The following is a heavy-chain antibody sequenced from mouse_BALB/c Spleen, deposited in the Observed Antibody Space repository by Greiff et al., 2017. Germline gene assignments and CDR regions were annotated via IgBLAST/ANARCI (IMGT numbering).Heavy chain of an antibody. Sequence: VQLQQSGAELVKPGASVKLSCTASGFNIKDPYMHWVKQRPEQGLEWIGRIDPANGNTKYDPKFQGKATITADTSSNTAYLQLSSLTSEDTAVYYCARQLGLRVYAMDYWGQGTSVTVSS. D-gene: IGHD3-1*01. CDR2: IDPANGNT. V-gene: IGHV14-3*02. CDR3: ARQLGLRVYAMDY. CDR1: GFNIKDPY. J-gene: IGHJ4*01.